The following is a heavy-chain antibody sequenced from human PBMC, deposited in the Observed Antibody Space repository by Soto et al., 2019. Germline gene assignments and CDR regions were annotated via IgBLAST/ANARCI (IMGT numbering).Heavy chain of an antibody. CDR2: IDPNSGGT. D-gene: IGHD3-3*01. CDR1: GYTFTGYY. Sequence: ASVKVSCKASGYTFTGYYMHWVRQAPGQGLEWMGWIDPNSGGTNYAQKFQGWVTMTRDTSISTAYMELSRLRFDDTAVYYCARGMGFWSCYYYYMDVWGKGTTVTVSS. V-gene: IGHV1-2*04. J-gene: IGHJ6*03. CDR3: ARGMGFWSCYYYYMDV.